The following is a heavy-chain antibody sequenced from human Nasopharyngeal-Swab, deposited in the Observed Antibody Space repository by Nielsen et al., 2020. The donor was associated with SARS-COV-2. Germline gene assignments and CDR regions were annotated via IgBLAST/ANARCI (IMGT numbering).Heavy chain of an antibody. CDR3: ARDFGLNYDTYAMDV. CDR1: GFTFNTYN. J-gene: IGHJ6*02. CDR2: ISSSSRYI. D-gene: IGHD3-3*01. Sequence: GGSLRLCCAASGFTFNTYNMNWVRQAPGRGLEWVSSISSSSRYIYYADSLKGRFTISRDNAKNSLYLQMNSLRAEDTAVYYCARDFGLNYDTYAMDVWGQGTTVTVSS. V-gene: IGHV3-21*01.